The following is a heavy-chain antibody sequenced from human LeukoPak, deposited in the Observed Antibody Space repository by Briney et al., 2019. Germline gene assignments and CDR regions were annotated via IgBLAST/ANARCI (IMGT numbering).Heavy chain of an antibody. Sequence: GGSLRLSCVASGFTFSTYWMYWVRQTPGKGLLRLSRINPDGSGTDYADSVKGRFTISRDNARNTLYLQMNSLRVEDTAVYYCVAAGTFDYWGQGTLVAVSS. CDR3: VAAGTFDY. CDR2: INPDGSGT. CDR1: GFTFSTYW. J-gene: IGHJ4*02. D-gene: IGHD6-13*01. V-gene: IGHV3-74*01.